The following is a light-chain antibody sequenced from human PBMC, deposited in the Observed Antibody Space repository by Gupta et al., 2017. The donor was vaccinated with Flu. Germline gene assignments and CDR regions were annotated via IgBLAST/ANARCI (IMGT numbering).Light chain of an antibody. V-gene: IGKV1-5*03. CDR2: MAS. Sequence: PSTLSASVGDRVTITCRASQSISSWLAWYQQKPGKPPKLLIYMASTLETGVLSRFAGSGSGTEFTLTISSLQPDDFATYYCQEYNRYSWTFGQGTKVEIK. CDR1: QSISSW. CDR3: QEYNRYSWT. J-gene: IGKJ1*01.